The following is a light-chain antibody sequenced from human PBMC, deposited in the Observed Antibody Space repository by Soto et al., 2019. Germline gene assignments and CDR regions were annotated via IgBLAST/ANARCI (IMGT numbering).Light chain of an antibody. V-gene: IGLV2-11*01. CDR1: TSDVGGYEY. CDR3: QVWDISSGDYV. Sequence: QSVLTQPRSVSGSPGQSVTISCTGTTSDVGGYEYVSWYQQYPGKAPKLLIYHVVQRPSGVPDRFSGSKSGTTASLTISGVEAGDEADYYCQVWDISSGDYVFGTGTKLTVL. CDR2: HVV. J-gene: IGLJ1*01.